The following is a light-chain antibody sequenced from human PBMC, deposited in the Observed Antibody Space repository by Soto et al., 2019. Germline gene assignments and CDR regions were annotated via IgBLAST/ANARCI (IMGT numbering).Light chain of an antibody. CDR1: SSDVGGYKY. Sequence: QSALTQPPSASGSPGQSVTISCTGTSSDVGGYKYVSWYQQHPGKAPKRMIYEVSNRPSGVPDRFSGSKSGNTASLTVSGLQAEDEADYYCSSYAGSNNFVFGGGTKLAVL. J-gene: IGLJ3*02. CDR3: SSYAGSNNFV. CDR2: EVS. V-gene: IGLV2-8*01.